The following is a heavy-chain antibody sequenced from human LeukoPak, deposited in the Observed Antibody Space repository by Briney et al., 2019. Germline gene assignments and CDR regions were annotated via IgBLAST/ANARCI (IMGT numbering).Heavy chain of an antibody. CDR2: ISAYNGNT. CDR1: GYTFTSYG. V-gene: IGHV1-18*01. CDR3: ARVGYYDCSGYYSSNWFDP. D-gene: IGHD3-22*01. J-gene: IGHJ5*02. Sequence: GASVKVSCKASGYTFTSYGISWVRQAPGQGLEWMGWISAYNGNTNYAQKLQCRVTMTTDISTSTAYMELRSLRSDDTAVYYCARVGYYDCSGYYSSNWFDPWGQGTLVTVSS.